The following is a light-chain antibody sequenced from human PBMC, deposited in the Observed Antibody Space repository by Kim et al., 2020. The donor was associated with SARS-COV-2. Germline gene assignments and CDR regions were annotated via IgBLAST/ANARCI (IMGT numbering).Light chain of an antibody. J-gene: IGLJ2*01. CDR2: GKN. V-gene: IGLV3-19*01. CDR1: SLRSYY. CDR3: NSRDSSGNHLVV. Sequence: GQAVRITCQGESLRSYYASWYQQKPGQAPVLVIYGKNNRPSGIPDRFSGSSSGNTASLTITGAQAEDEADYYCNSRDSSGNHLVVFGGGTQLTVL.